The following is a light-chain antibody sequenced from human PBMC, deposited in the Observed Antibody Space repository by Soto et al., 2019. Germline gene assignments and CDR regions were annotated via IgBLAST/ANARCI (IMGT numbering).Light chain of an antibody. CDR2: GAS. CDR1: QSVSSNN. Sequence: EIVLTQSPATLSLSPGERATLSCRASQSVSSNNLAWYQQRPGQAPRVVIYGASTRATGIPERFSGSGSGTDFTLTISRLEPEDFALYYCQQYGRSPFTFGRGTKVDIK. CDR3: QQYGRSPFT. V-gene: IGKV3-20*01. J-gene: IGKJ3*01.